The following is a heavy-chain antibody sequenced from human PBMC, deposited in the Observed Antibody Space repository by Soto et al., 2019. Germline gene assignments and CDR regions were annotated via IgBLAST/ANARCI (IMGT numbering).Heavy chain of an antibody. Sequence: GESLKISCKGSGYSFTSYWVTLMRQMHGKGLEWMGRIDPSDSYTNYNPPFQGHVTISVDKSISTAYLQWSSLKASDTAMYYCARSVSTVTTYYGMDVWGQGTTVTVSS. J-gene: IGHJ6*02. V-gene: IGHV5-10-1*01. CDR3: ARSVSTVTTYYGMDV. CDR2: IDPSDSYT. CDR1: GYSFTSYW. D-gene: IGHD4-17*01.